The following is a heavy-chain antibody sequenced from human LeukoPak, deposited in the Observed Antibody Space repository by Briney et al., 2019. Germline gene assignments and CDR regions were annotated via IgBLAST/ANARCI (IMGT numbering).Heavy chain of an antibody. CDR2: ISAYNGNT. D-gene: IGHD3-16*02. Sequence: ASVKVSCKASGYTFTSYGISWVRQAPGQGLEWMGWISAYNGNTNYAQKLQGRVTMTTDTSTSTAYMELRSLRSEDTAVYYCARAADYVWGSYRIFDYWGQGTLVTVSS. J-gene: IGHJ4*02. V-gene: IGHV1-18*01. CDR3: ARAADYVWGSYRIFDY. CDR1: GYTFTSYG.